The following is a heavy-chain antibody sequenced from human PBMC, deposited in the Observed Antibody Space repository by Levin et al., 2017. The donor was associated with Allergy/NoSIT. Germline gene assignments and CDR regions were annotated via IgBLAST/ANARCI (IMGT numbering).Heavy chain of an antibody. Sequence: GESLKISCAASGFTFSTYIMNWVRQAPGKGLEWVSSISSSSSYIYYADSVKGRFTISRDNTKNSLYLQMNSLRAEDTAVYYCARSYYYDLEGYWGQGTLVTVSS. J-gene: IGHJ4*02. CDR2: ISSSSSYI. CDR1: GFTFSTYI. V-gene: IGHV3-21*01. CDR3: ARSYYYDLEGY. D-gene: IGHD3-22*01.